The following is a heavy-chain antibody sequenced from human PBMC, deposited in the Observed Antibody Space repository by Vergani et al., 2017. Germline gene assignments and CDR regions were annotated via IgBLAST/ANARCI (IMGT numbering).Heavy chain of an antibody. J-gene: IGHJ6*02. CDR2: IIPILGIA. CDR3: ASGVVHGVYGMDV. D-gene: IGHD3-3*01. V-gene: IGHV1-69*02. CDR1: GGTFSSYT. Sequence: QVQLVQSGAEVKKPGASVKVSCKASGGTFSSYTISWVRQAPGQGLEWMGRIIPILGIANYAQKLQGRVTITADKSTSTAYMELSSLRSEDTAVYYCASGVVHGVYGMDVWGQGTTVTVSS.